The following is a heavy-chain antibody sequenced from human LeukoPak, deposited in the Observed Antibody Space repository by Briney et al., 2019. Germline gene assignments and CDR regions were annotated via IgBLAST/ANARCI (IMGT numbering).Heavy chain of an antibody. CDR2: IYYSGST. D-gene: IGHD6-19*01. J-gene: IGHJ5*02. V-gene: IGHV4-59*01. CDR3: ARDRREQWLGFDP. Sequence: PSETLSLTCTVSGGSISSYYWSWIRQPPGKGLEWIGYIYYSGSTNYNPSLKSRVTISVDTSKNQFSLKLSSVTAADTAVCYCARDRREQWLGFDPWGQGTLVTVSS. CDR1: GGSISSYY.